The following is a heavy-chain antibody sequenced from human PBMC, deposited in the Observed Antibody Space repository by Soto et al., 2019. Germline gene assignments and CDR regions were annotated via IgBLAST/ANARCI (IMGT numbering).Heavy chain of an antibody. CDR3: ARDYQQLVNKNRPMDV. CDR2: INAGTGNT. Sequence: GASVKVSCKASGYTFTSYALHWVRQAPGQRLEWMGWINAGTGNTKYSQEFQARVTITSDTSASTAYMELNSLRAEDTAVYYCARDYQQLVNKNRPMDVWGQGTTVTVSS. V-gene: IGHV1-3*03. J-gene: IGHJ6*02. D-gene: IGHD6-13*01. CDR1: GYTFTSYA.